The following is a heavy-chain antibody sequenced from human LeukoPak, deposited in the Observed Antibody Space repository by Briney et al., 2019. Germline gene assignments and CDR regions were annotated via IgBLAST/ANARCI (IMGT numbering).Heavy chain of an antibody. D-gene: IGHD5-18*01. J-gene: IGHJ5*02. V-gene: IGHV1-2*04. CDR1: GYTFTGYY. CDR3: ARGGIQLWLPNAGWFDP. Sequence: GASVKVSCKASGYTFTGYYMHWVRQAPGQGLEWMGWINPNSGGTNYAQKFQGWVTMTRDTSISTAYMELSRLRSDDTAVYYCARGGIQLWLPNAGWFDPWGQGTLVTVSS. CDR2: INPNSGGT.